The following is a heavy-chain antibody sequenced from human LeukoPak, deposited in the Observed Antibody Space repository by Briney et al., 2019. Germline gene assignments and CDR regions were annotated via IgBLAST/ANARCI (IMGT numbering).Heavy chain of an antibody. CDR1: GGSISSYH. V-gene: IGHV4-59*01. J-gene: IGHJ4*02. D-gene: IGHD5-24*01. CDR2: IYYSGST. CDR3: ARAGRTDGYKSYFDY. Sequence: SETLSLTCTVSGGSISSYHWNWIRQPPGKGLEWIGYIYYSGSTNYNPSLKSRVTISVDTSKNQFSLTLSSVTAADTAVYYCARAGRTDGYKSYFDYWGQGTLATVSS.